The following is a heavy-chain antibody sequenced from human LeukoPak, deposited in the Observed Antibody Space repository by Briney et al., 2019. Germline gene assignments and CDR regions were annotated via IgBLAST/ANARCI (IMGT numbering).Heavy chain of an antibody. D-gene: IGHD5-24*01. CDR1: GGTFSSYA. V-gene: IGHV1-69*13. Sequence: SVKVSCKASGGTFSSYAISWVRQAPGQGLEWMGGIIPIFGTANYAQKFQGRVTITADESTSTAYMELSSLRSEDTGVYYCARAVGRDGYNRFDYWGQGTLVTVSS. CDR2: IIPIFGTA. J-gene: IGHJ4*02. CDR3: ARAVGRDGYNRFDY.